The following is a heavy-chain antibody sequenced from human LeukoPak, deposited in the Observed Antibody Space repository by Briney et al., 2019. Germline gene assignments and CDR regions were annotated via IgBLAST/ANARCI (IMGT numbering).Heavy chain of an antibody. J-gene: IGHJ4*02. V-gene: IGHV4-39*02. Sequence: SETLSLTCIVSGASTSSSTYYWGWIRQPPGKGLEWIGSIYNSGSTYYNPSLKSRLTISIDTSKKQFFLKVTSVTAADTAVYYCVRDRGFYSGAMADWGQGTLVTVSS. CDR3: VRDRGFYSGAMAD. CDR1: GASTSSSTYY. CDR2: IYNSGST. D-gene: IGHD3-3*01.